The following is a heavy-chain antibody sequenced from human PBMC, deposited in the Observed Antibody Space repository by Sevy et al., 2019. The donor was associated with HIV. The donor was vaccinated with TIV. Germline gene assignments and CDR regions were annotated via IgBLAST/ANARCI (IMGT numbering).Heavy chain of an antibody. J-gene: IGHJ6*02. CDR3: AKDLYSNYPPYYYYGMDV. V-gene: IGHV3-23*01. CDR2: ISGSGGST. D-gene: IGHD4-4*01. Sequence: GGSLRLSCAASGFTFSSYAMSWVRQAPGKGLEWVSAISGSGGSTYYADSVKGRFTISRDNSKNTLYLQMNSLRAEDTAVYYCAKDLYSNYPPYYYYGMDVWGQGTTVTVSS. CDR1: GFTFSSYA.